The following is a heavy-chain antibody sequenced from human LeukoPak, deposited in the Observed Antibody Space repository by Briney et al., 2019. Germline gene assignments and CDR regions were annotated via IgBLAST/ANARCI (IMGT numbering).Heavy chain of an antibody. CDR3: ASDFVAFEGAFDY. CDR2: IYYSGST. CDR1: GGSISSSSYY. D-gene: IGHD3-16*01. Sequence: PSETLSLTCTVSGGSISSSSYYWGWIRQPPGKGLEWIGNIYYSGSTNYNPSLKSRVTIAIDTSKNQFSLTLRSVTAADTAVYYCASDFVAFEGAFDYWGQGTLVTVSS. J-gene: IGHJ4*02. V-gene: IGHV4-39*07.